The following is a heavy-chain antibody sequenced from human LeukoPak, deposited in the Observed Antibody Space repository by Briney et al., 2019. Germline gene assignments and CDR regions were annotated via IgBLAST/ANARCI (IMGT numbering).Heavy chain of an antibody. D-gene: IGHD5-24*01. J-gene: IGHJ4*02. V-gene: IGHV1-46*01. Sequence: VASVKVFCKASGYTFTNFYIHWVRQVPGQGLEWMGIINPSGGSTSYAQKFQGRVTMTRDTSTSTVYMKLSSLRSEDTALYYCARGLMAGNTALFDYWGQGTLVTVSS. CDR1: GYTFTNFY. CDR2: INPSGGST. CDR3: ARGLMAGNTALFDY.